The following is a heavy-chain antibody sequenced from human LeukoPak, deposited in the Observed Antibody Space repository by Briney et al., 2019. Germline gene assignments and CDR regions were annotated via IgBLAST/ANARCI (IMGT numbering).Heavy chain of an antibody. Sequence: GGSLRLSCATSGLTFINAWMSWFRQAPGKGVEWVGRIKSKTDGGTSDYAAPVQGRFTISRDDSKNTLYLQMNSLKIEDTAVYYCATDPGEWEPIWGQGTMVTVSS. CDR2: IKSKTDGGTS. CDR3: ATDPGEWEPI. V-gene: IGHV3-15*01. D-gene: IGHD1-26*01. J-gene: IGHJ3*02. CDR1: GLTFINAW.